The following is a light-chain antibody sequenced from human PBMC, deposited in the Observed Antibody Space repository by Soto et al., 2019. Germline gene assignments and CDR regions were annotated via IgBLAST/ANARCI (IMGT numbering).Light chain of an antibody. Sequence: DIQLTQSPSTLSASVGDRVTITCRASQSISTWLAWYQQKPGKAPKLLIYSASDLESGVQSRFSGSGFGTEFALTSTSLQPDDFATYYCQQYNSYSTFGPATFGQGTKVDIK. J-gene: IGKJ1*01. CDR2: SAS. CDR1: QSISTW. V-gene: IGKV1-5*03. CDR3: QQYNSYSTFGPAT.